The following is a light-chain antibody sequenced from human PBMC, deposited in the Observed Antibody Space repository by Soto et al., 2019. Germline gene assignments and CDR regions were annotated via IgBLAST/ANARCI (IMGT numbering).Light chain of an antibody. Sequence: DIVMTQSPLSLPVTPGEPASISCRSSQSLLYSNGYNYLDWYLQKPGQSPQLLIYLGSTRASGVPDRFSGSGSGTNFTLKISRVEAEDVGIYYCMQALQTPWTCGQGTKVEIK. CDR2: LGS. V-gene: IGKV2-28*01. CDR3: MQALQTPWT. CDR1: QSLLYSNGYNY. J-gene: IGKJ1*01.